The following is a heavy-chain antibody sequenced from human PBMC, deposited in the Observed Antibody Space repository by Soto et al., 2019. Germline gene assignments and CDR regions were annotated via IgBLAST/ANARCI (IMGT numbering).Heavy chain of an antibody. CDR3: ARYCSGGSCYPY. CDR2: INAGNGNT. D-gene: IGHD2-15*01. Sequence: QVQLVQSGAEVKKPGASVKVSCKASGYTFTSYAMHWVRQAPEQRLEWMGWINAGNGNTKYSQKFQGRVTITRDTSASTAYMELSSLRSEDTAVYYCARYCSGGSCYPYWGQGTLVTVSS. J-gene: IGHJ4*02. V-gene: IGHV1-3*01. CDR1: GYTFTSYA.